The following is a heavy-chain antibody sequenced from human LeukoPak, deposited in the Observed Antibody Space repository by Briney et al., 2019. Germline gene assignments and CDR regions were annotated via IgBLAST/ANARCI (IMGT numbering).Heavy chain of an antibody. V-gene: IGHV4-59*08. Sequence: PSETLSLTFTVSGGSISGYYWSWIRQPPGKGLEWIGYIYYSGSTNYNPSLKSRVTISVDTSKNQFSLKLSSVTAADTAVYYCARRKPISSGWPFDYWGQGTLVTVSS. D-gene: IGHD6-19*01. CDR2: IYYSGST. CDR1: GGSISGYY. J-gene: IGHJ4*02. CDR3: ARRKPISSGWPFDY.